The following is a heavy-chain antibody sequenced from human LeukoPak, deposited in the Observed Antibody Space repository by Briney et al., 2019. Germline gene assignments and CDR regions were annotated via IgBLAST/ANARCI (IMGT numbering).Heavy chain of an antibody. CDR3: AKDIAETLEPMYSGSYYGYFDY. CDR1: GFTFDDYA. V-gene: IGHV3-9*03. D-gene: IGHD1-26*01. Sequence: GRSLRLSCAASGFTFDDYAMHWARQAPGKGLEWVSGISWNSGSIGYADSVKGRFTISRDKAKNSLYLQMNSLRAEGMALYYCAKDIAETLEPMYSGSYYGYFDYWGQGTLVTVSS. J-gene: IGHJ4*02. CDR2: ISWNSGSI.